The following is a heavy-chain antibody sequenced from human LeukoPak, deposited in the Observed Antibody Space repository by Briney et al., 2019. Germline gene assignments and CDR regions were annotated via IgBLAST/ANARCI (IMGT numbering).Heavy chain of an antibody. Sequence: GGSLRLSCAASGFTFDDYAMHWVRQAPGKGLEWVSGISWNSGSIGYADSVKGRFTTSRDNAKNSLYLQMNSLRAEDTALYYCAKDIFSVNYGGNFDYWGQGTLVTVSS. CDR1: GFTFDDYA. D-gene: IGHD4-23*01. J-gene: IGHJ4*02. CDR2: ISWNSGSI. V-gene: IGHV3-9*01. CDR3: AKDIFSVNYGGNFDY.